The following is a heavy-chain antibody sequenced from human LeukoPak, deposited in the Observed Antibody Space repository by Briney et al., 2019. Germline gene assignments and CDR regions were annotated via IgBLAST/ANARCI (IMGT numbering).Heavy chain of an antibody. Sequence: PGGSLRLSCAASGFTFSSYSMNWVRQAPGKGLEWVSYISSSSSTIYYADSVKGRFTISRDNAKNSLYLQMNSLRAEDTAVYYCARDTYYYDSSGYYNDYWGQGTLVTVSS. V-gene: IGHV3-48*01. J-gene: IGHJ4*02. CDR2: ISSSSSTI. CDR3: ARDTYYYDSSGYYNDY. CDR1: GFTFSSYS. D-gene: IGHD3-22*01.